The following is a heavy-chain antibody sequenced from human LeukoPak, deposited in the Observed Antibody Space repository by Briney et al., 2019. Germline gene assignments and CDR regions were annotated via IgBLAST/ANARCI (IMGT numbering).Heavy chain of an antibody. CDR1: GGTSSNYA. D-gene: IGHD3-10*01. J-gene: IGHJ4*02. CDR3: ARKYGSGSYFDY. V-gene: IGHV1-69*10. CDR2: IIPIFRII. Sequence: ASVKVSCKASGGTSSNYAVNWVRQAPGQGLEWMGVIIPIFRIIDYAQKFQGRVTITADKSTSTTYMELSSLRSEDTAMYYCARKYGSGSYFDYWGQGTLVTVSS.